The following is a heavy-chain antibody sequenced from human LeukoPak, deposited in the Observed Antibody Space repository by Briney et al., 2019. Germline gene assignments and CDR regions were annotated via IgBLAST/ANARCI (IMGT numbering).Heavy chain of an antibody. J-gene: IGHJ4*02. D-gene: IGHD4-23*01. CDR1: GGSISSYY. CDR2: IYYSGST. CDR3: ARQDYGGNCDY. V-gene: IGHV4-59*01. Sequence: PSETLSLTCTVSGGSISSYYWSWIRQPPGKGLEWIGYIYYSGSTNYNPSLKSRVTISVDTSKNQFSLKPSSVTAADTAVYYCARQDYGGNCDYWGQGTLVTVSS.